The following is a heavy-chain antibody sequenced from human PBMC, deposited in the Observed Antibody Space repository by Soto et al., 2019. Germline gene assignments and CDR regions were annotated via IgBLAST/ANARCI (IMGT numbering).Heavy chain of an antibody. J-gene: IGHJ4*02. CDR1: TDSSSFTNSY. CDR2: SSYNGGT. Sequence: SETLSLTCTVSTDSSSFTNSYEIWSRQPPGKALQWIGSSSYNGGTFYNPALKGRVVISFDTSKKQSSLQMASVTAAYTGVYFCERNRIEVVCRGFDFRGQGSPVTVSS. D-gene: IGHD3-10*01. V-gene: IGHV4-39*01. CDR3: ERNRIEVVCRGFDF.